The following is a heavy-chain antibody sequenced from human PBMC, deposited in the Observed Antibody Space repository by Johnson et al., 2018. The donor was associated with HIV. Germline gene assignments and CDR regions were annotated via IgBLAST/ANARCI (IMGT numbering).Heavy chain of an antibody. J-gene: IGHJ3*01. CDR1: GFTFSSYD. V-gene: IGHV3-13*01. CDR3: ASPQSGVEPDYYDSSGYYDHAFDV. Sequence: VQLVESGGGLVQPGGSLRLSCAASGFTFSSYDMHWVRQATGKGLEWVSAIGTAGATYYPGSVKGRFTISRENAKNSLYLQMNSLRAGDTALYYCASPQSGVEPDYYDSSGYYDHAFDVWGQGTMVTVSS. D-gene: IGHD3-22*01. CDR2: IGTAGAT.